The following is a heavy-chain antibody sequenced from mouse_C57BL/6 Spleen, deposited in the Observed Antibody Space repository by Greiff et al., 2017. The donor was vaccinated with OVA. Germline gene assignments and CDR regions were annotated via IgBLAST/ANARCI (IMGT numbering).Heavy chain of an antibody. CDR3: AKHEVGSFDY. D-gene: IGHD2-14*01. Sequence: VQGVESGAELVKPGASVKLSCKASGYTFTDYTIHWVKQRPGQGLEWIGWFYPGSGSIKYNEKFKDKATLTADTSSSTVYMELSRLTSEDSAVYFCAKHEVGSFDYWGQGTTLTVSS. V-gene: IGHV1-62-2*01. CDR1: GYTFTDYT. J-gene: IGHJ2*01. CDR2: FYPGSGSI.